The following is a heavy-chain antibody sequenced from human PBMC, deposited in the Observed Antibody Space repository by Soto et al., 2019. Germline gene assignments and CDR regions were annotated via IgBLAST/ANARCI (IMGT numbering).Heavy chain of an antibody. CDR1: GVSVKSDSHY. J-gene: IGHJ4*02. Sequence: SETLSLTCTVSGVSVKSDSHYWTWIRQPPGKGLEWIGYISSGGTTECTPSLKRRVTISVDTTNNQFSLRLTSLTSADTAVYYCARESAAPFEPVYFDFWGQGALVTVSS. D-gene: IGHD6-6*01. CDR2: ISSGGTT. CDR3: ARESAAPFEPVYFDF. V-gene: IGHV4-61*01.